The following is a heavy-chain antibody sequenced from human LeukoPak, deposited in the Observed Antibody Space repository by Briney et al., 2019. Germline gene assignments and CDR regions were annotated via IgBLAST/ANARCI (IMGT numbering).Heavy chain of an antibody. CDR3: AKDSGSGSYDSHFDY. CDR2: FDPEDGET. V-gene: IGHV1-24*01. J-gene: IGHJ4*02. D-gene: IGHD1-26*01. CDR1: GYTLTELS. Sequence: ASVKVSCKVSGYTLTELSMHWVRQAPGKGLEWMGGFDPEDGETIYAQKFQGRVTMTEDTSTDTAYMELSSLRAEDTALYYCAKDSGSGSYDSHFDYWGQGTLVTVSS.